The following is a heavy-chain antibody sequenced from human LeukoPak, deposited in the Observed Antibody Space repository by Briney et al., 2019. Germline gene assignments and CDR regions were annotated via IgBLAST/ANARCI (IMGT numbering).Heavy chain of an antibody. CDR3: ARDAGGASRRYFDY. CDR1: GFTFDDYG. D-gene: IGHD3-16*01. CDR2: INWNGVST. J-gene: IGHJ4*02. V-gene: IGHV3-20*04. Sequence: GGSLRLSCAASGFTFDDYGMSWVRQAPGKWLEWVSGINWNGVSTGYADSVKGRFTISRDNAKNSLYLQMNSLRAEDTALYYCARDAGGASRRYFDYWGQGTLVTVSS.